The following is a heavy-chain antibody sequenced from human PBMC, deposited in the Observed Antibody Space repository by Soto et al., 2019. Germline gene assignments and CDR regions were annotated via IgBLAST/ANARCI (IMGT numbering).Heavy chain of an antibody. J-gene: IGHJ4*02. D-gene: IGHD3-22*01. CDR2: ISESGTTI. Sequence: QVHLMESGGGLVKPGGSLRLSCAASGFAFSAYYMSWIRQAPGKGLEWLSYISESGTTIYYADSVKGRFTISRDNAKNPLDLQMNSLRVEDTAVYYCTRSDYDTSGYTDYWGQGTLVTVSS. CDR3: TRSDYDTSGYTDY. CDR1: GFAFSAYY. V-gene: IGHV3-11*01.